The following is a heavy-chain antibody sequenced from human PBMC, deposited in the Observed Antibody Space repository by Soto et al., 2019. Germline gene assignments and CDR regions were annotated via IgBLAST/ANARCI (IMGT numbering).Heavy chain of an antibody. V-gene: IGHV3-21*01. Sequence: LRLSCVASGFTFSNYNMNWVRQAPGKGLEWVSHISGTGVYIHYADAVKGRFTISRDNAKSSVYLQMNSLRAEDTAVYYCAREGALKPFSSWGQGALVTVS. CDR2: ISGTGVYI. J-gene: IGHJ5*02. CDR1: GFTFSNYN. CDR3: AREGALKPFSS.